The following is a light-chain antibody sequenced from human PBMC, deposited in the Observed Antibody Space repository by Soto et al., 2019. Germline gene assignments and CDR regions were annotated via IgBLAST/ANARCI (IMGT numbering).Light chain of an antibody. CDR2: RGS. J-gene: IGKJ1*01. Sequence: EVVLTQSPGTLSLSPGERATLSCGASQNIRSNELAWYQQKPGQAPRLLIDRGSTRATGIPDRFSGRGSGTYFTLTIASLAPVDFAVYYCQDYGASAPWTFGQGTKVEIK. CDR3: QDYGASAPWT. V-gene: IGKV3-20*01. CDR1: QNIRSNE.